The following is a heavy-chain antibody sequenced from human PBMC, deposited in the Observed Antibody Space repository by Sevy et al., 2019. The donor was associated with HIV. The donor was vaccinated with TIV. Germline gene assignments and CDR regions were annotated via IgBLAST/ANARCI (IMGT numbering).Heavy chain of an antibody. V-gene: IGHV3-21*01. CDR1: GFTFSSYS. D-gene: IGHD6-19*01. J-gene: IGHJ6*02. CDR2: ISSSSSYI. CDR3: ARDSSGWYGMDV. Sequence: GESLKISCAASGFTFSSYSMNWVRQAPGKGLEWVSSISSSSSYIYYADSVKGRFTISRDNAKNSLYLQMNSLRAEDTAVYYCARDSSGWYGMDVWGQGTTVTVSS.